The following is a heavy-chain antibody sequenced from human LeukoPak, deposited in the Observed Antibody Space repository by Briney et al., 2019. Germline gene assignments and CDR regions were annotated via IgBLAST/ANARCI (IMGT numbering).Heavy chain of an antibody. CDR3: AREDVDPFFDY. Sequence: ASGKDSCKASGYTFTDYYIHWVRQAPGQGLEWMGWMHPNSGATHYPQRFQGRVTMTRDTSITTAYMELNRLRSDDTAVYYCAREDVDPFFDYWGQGAVVTVSS. V-gene: IGHV1-2*02. D-gene: IGHD2-21*01. J-gene: IGHJ4*02. CDR2: MHPNSGAT. CDR1: GYTFTDYY.